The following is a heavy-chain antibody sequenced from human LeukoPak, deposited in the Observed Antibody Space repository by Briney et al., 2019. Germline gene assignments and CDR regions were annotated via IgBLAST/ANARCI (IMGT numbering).Heavy chain of an antibody. CDR1: GFTFSSYA. CDR2: ISGSGGST. J-gene: IGHJ5*02. D-gene: IGHD4-4*01. Sequence: GGSLRLSCAASGFTFSSYAMSWVRQAPGKGLEWVSAISGSGGSTHYADSVKGRFTIYRDNSKNTLYLQMNSLRAEDTAVYYCAKDGWYSNYDTNWFDPWGQGTLVTVSS. CDR3: AKDGWYSNYDTNWFDP. V-gene: IGHV3-23*01.